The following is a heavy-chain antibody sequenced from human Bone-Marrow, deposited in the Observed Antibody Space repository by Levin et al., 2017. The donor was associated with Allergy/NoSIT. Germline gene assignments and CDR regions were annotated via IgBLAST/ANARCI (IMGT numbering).Heavy chain of an antibody. Sequence: LAGGSLRLSCEASGFLFKMYPIHWVRQSPGRGLEWVATASRDAMTEFYADSVKGRFTVSRDNSQDRAQLFMNNLVPEDTSIYFCARSRTAVTTYHYDMDVWGRGTTVIVSS. D-gene: IGHD4-17*01. CDR3: ARSRTAVTTYHYDMDV. CDR1: GFLFKMYP. J-gene: IGHJ6*02. V-gene: IGHV3-30*03. CDR2: ASRDAMTE.